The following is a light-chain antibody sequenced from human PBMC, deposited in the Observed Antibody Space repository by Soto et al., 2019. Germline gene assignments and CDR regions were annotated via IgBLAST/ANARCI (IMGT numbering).Light chain of an antibody. J-gene: IGLJ1*01. CDR2: EVS. CDR1: SSDVGSYNY. V-gene: IGLV2-8*01. Sequence: QSVLTQPPSASGSPGQSVTISCTGTSSDVGSYNYVSWYQQHPGKAPKLMIYEVSKRPSGVPDRFSGSKSGNTASLTVSGLQAEDEDDYYCGSYAGSITVFGTGTKVTVL. CDR3: GSYAGSITV.